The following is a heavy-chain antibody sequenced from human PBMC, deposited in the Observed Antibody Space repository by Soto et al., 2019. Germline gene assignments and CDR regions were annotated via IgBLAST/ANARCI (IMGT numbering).Heavy chain of an antibody. J-gene: IGHJ6*02. CDR2: ISSSSSYI. CDR1: GFTFSSYS. V-gene: IGHV3-21*01. Sequence: GGSLRLSCAASGFTFSSYSMNWVRQAPGKGLERVSSISSSSSYIYYADSVKGRFTISRDNAKNSLYLQMNSLRAEDTAVYYCARAVSLAPSPTIYYYYGMDVWGQGTTVTVSS. D-gene: IGHD3-3*02. CDR3: ARAVSLAPSPTIYYYYGMDV.